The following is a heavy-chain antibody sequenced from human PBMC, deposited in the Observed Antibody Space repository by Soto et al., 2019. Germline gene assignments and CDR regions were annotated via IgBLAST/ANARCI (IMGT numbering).Heavy chain of an antibody. CDR1: EGTVNSHV. CDR2: ILPLFGTT. V-gene: IGHV1-69*01. J-gene: IGHJ6*02. Sequence: QVQLVQSRSEVKKPGSSVRVSCRASEGTVNSHVVSWVRQAPGQGLQWMGGILPLFGTTNYAHQLEGRVTITADSSTATSFLELSGLTPGDTAVYYCARGGTLYESSQKYYQYGLDVWGQGTTVIVSS. CDR3: ARGGTLYESSQKYYQYGLDV. D-gene: IGHD2-15*01.